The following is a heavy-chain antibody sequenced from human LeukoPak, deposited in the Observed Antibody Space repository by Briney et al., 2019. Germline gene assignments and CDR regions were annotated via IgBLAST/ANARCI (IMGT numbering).Heavy chain of an antibody. J-gene: IGHJ6*03. CDR3: ARVPTVGSATSHYYYYYYMDV. CDR2: IKQDGSEK. CDR1: GFTFSSYW. V-gene: IGHV3-7*01. Sequence: PGGSLRLSCAASGFTFSSYWMSWVRQAPGKGLEWVANIKQDGSEKYYVDSVKGRFTISRDNAKNSLYLQMNSLRAEDTAVYYCARVPTVGSATSHYYYYYYMDVWGKGTTVTISS. D-gene: IGHD4-11*01.